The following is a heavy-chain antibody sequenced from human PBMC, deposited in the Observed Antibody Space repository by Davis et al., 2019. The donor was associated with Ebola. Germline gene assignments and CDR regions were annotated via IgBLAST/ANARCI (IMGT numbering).Heavy chain of an antibody. J-gene: IGHJ4*02. CDR3: ARGGPYSSSTRGVDY. CDR1: GYTFTSYD. CDR2: MNPNSGNT. Sequence: AASVKVSCKASGYTFTSYDINWVRQATGQGLEWMGWMNPNSGNTGYAQKFQGRVTMTTDTSTSTAYMELRSLRSDDTAVYYCARGGPYSSSTRGVDYWGQGTLVTVSS. D-gene: IGHD6-6*01. V-gene: IGHV1-8*01.